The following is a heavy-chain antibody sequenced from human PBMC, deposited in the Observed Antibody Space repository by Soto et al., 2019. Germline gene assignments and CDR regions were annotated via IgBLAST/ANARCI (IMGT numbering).Heavy chain of an antibody. J-gene: IGHJ5*02. V-gene: IGHV4-31*03. CDR3: ARVLSSYGYIILS. Sequence: LSLTCTVSGGSISSGGYYWSWIRQHPGKGLEWIGYIYYSGSTYYNPSLKSRVTISVDTSKNQFSLKLGSVTAADTAVYYCARVLSSYGYIILSWGQGTLVTVSS. CDR1: GGSISSGGYY. D-gene: IGHD5-18*01. CDR2: IYYSGST.